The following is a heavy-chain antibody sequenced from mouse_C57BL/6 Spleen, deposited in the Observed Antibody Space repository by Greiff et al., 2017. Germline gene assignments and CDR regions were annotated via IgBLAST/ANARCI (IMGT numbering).Heavy chain of an antibody. J-gene: IGHJ2*01. CDR2: IYPSDSET. CDR1: GYTFTSYW. CDR3: ARNYYGKGPFDD. D-gene: IGHD1-1*01. Sequence: QVQLQQSGAELVRPGSSVKLSCKASGYTFTSYWMDWVKQRPGQGLEWIGNIYPSDSETHYNQKFKDKATLTVDKSSITAYMQLSSLTSEDSAVYYCARNYYGKGPFDDWGQGTTLTVSS. V-gene: IGHV1-61*01.